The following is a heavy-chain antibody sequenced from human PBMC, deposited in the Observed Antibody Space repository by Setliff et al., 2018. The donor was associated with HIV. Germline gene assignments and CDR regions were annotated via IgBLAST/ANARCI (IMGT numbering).Heavy chain of an antibody. CDR1: GGSISSYY. CDR3: ARRQAATMGVYSYYFMDV. J-gene: IGHJ6*03. D-gene: IGHD3-10*01. V-gene: IGHV4-59*08. CDR2: IYYSGST. Sequence: PSETLSLTCTVSGGSISSYYWSWIRQPPGKGLEWIGYIYYSGSTNYNPSLKSRVTLSVDTSKNQFSLRLSSVTAADTAIYYCARRQAATMGVYSYYFMDVWGKGTTVTVSS.